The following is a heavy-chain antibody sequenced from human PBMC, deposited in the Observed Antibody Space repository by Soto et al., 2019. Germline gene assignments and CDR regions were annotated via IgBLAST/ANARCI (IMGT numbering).Heavy chain of an antibody. CDR3: ARETAHRGASGRPLLPENFDS. V-gene: IGHV1-69*06. CDR1: GSIFITYG. Sequence: QVQLVQSGAELKMPGSSVKVSCKTSGSIFITYGFSWVRQAPGQGLEWMGGIITFRGNTNHAQKFQGRVTIAKDKATSTVYMELTNLTFEDTAVYFCARETAHRGASGRPLLPENFDSWGQGTLVTVSS. J-gene: IGHJ4*02. CDR2: IITFRGNT. D-gene: IGHD3-10*01.